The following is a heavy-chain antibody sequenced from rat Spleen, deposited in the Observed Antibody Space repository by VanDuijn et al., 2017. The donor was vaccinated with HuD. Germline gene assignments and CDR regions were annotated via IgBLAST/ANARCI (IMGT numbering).Heavy chain of an antibody. CDR2: ITNASGRT. V-gene: IGHV5S23*01. D-gene: IGHD2-5*01. CDR1: GFTFTDYN. J-gene: IGHJ1*01. CDR3: VRQGYLRDWYFDF. Sequence: EVQLVESDGGLVQPGRSLKLSCAASGFTFTDYNMAWVRQAPGRGLEWVASITNASGRTYYSDFVKGRFTISRDTAQNTLYLQMDSLGSEDMATYYCVRQGYLRDWYFDFWGPGTMVTVSS.